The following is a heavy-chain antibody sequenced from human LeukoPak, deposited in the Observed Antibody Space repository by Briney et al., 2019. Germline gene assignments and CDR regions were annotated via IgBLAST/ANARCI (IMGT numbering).Heavy chain of an antibody. CDR2: VSAYNGNT. D-gene: IGHD2-15*01. CDR3: GRVAVRVVAADYYGMDV. J-gene: IGHJ6*04. V-gene: IGHV1-18*04. Sequence: SVKVSCKASGYTFTSYGISWVRQAPGQGLEWMGWVSAYNGNTNYAQKLQGRVTMTTDTSTRTAYMELRSLGSADTAVYYCGRVAVRVVAADYYGMDVWGEGTTVTVSS. CDR1: GYTFTSYG.